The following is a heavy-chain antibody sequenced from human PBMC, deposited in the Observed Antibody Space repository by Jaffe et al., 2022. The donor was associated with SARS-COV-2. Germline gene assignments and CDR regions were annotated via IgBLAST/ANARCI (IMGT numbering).Heavy chain of an antibody. CDR3: ARQSISARVAGLDY. CDR2: IYYSGNT. CDR1: GGSINSASYY. D-gene: IGHD6-19*01. Sequence: QLQLQESGPGLVKPSETLSLSCTVSGGSINSASYYWAWIRQPPGKGLEWIGNIYYSGNTYYNPSLKSRVTISVDTSRKQFFLKLNSVTAADTAVYYCARQSISARVAGLDYWGQGTLVTVSS. J-gene: IGHJ4*02. V-gene: IGHV4-39*01.